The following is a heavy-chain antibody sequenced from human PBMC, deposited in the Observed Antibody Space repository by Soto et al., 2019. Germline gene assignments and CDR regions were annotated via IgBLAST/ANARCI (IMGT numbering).Heavy chain of an antibody. V-gene: IGHV3-21*01. CDR2: ISSSSSYI. CDR3: ARDFESRHYDSSGPGWFDP. D-gene: IGHD3-22*01. J-gene: IGHJ5*02. CDR1: GFTFSSYS. Sequence: GGSLRLSCAASGFTFSSYSMNWVRQAPGKGLEWVSSISSSSSYIYYADSVKGRFTISRDNAKNSLYLQMNSLRAEDTAVYYCARDFESRHYDSSGPGWFDPWGQGTLVTVSS.